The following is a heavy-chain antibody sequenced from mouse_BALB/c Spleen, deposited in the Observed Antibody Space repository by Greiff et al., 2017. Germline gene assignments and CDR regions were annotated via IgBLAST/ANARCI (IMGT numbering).Heavy chain of an antibody. J-gene: IGHJ1*01. V-gene: IGHV1-9*01. CDR1: GYTFSSYW. CDR3: ARKGYGRSYWYFDV. D-gene: IGHD1-1*02. CDR2: ILPGSGST. Sequence: QVQLQQSGAELMKPGASVKISCKATGYTFSSYWIEWVKQRPGHGLEWIGEILPGSGSTNYNEKFKGKATFTADTSSNTAYMQLSSLTSEDSSVYYCARKGYGRSYWYFDVWGAGTTVTVSS.